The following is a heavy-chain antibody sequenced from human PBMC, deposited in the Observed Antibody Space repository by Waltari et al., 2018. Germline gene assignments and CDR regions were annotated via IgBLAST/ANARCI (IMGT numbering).Heavy chain of an antibody. CDR1: GFSPSTSGMC. CDR3: ARIRGYGSGSYSFDY. J-gene: IGHJ4*02. Sequence: QVTLRESGPALVKPTQTLPLTCTFSGFSPSTSGMCVSWILQPPGKALEWLARIEWDDDKYYSTSLKTRLNISKDTSKNQVVLTMTNMDPVDTATYYCARIRGYGSGSYSFDYWGQGTLVTVSS. CDR2: IEWDDDK. D-gene: IGHD3-10*01. V-gene: IGHV2-70*15.